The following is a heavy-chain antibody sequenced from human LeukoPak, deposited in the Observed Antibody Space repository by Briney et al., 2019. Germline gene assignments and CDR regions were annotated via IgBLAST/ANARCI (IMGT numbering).Heavy chain of an antibody. D-gene: IGHD3-22*01. V-gene: IGHV3-23*01. J-gene: IGHJ4*02. CDR1: GFTFGSYV. Sequence: GGSLRLSCAASGFTFGSYVMSWLRQAPGKGPELVAAIDGGGSSFHADSVKGRFTISRDNSKNSLYLQMNGLRSDDTAVYYCARKLYYYDSSGYGHWGQGTQVTVSS. CDR2: IDGGGSS. CDR3: ARKLYYYDSSGYGH.